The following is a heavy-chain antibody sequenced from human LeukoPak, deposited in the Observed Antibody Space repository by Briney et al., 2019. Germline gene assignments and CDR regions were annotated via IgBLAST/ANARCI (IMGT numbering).Heavy chain of an antibody. Sequence: SETLSLTCTVSRGSVSSAYWSWIRQPPGKRLEWIGYMYNSEITNYNPSLKSRVTMSLDMSKNQFSLELTSVSEADTAVYYCATGHSSGWFDYLGQGSLVIVSS. V-gene: IGHV4-59*02. J-gene: IGHJ4*02. CDR2: MYNSEIT. CDR3: ATGHSSGWFDY. D-gene: IGHD6-19*01. CDR1: RGSVSSAY.